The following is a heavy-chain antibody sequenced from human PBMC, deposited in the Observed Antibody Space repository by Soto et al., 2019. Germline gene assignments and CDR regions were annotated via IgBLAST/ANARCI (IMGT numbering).Heavy chain of an antibody. Sequence: SEALSLTCAVYCESFYLTLIRQAPRKGGELIWEINRRGSTNYNPSLQNRLTMSLDTSKNLFSLKLTSVTAADTAIYYCERGVVLRYFDSSRKRFDPWGQGTPVTVSS. D-gene: IGHD3-9*01. J-gene: IGHJ5*02. CDR1: CESFY. V-gene: IGHV4-34*01. CDR2: INRRGST. CDR3: ERGVVLRYFDSSRKRFDP.